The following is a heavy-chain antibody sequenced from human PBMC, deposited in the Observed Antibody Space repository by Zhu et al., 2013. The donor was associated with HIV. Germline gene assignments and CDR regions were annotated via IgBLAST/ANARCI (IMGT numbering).Heavy chain of an antibody. CDR2: FVPENDYT. Sequence: QVQLIQSGAEVKKPGASVKVSCKVSGYTLSELSIHWVRQAPGEGLEWMGGFVPENDYTNYPLKFQGRVTLTEDISTDTAFMELSGLRSEDTAVYYCARGVRYCSSTSCYYYYYYMDVWGKGTTVTVSS. D-gene: IGHD2-2*01. V-gene: IGHV1-24*01. CDR3: ARGVRYCSSTSCYYYYYYMDV. J-gene: IGHJ6*03. CDR1: GYTLSELS.